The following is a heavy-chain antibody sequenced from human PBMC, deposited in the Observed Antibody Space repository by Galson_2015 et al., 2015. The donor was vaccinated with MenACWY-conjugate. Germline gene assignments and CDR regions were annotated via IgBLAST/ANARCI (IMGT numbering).Heavy chain of an antibody. CDR1: GFTFSNYA. Sequence: SLRLSCAASGFTFSNYAMTWVRQAPGKGLEWVSCVSKSGGTTYYADSAKGRFTVSRGNSKDTLYLQMNGLRAEDTALYYCAKLHGDIWAGYHADWYFDLWGRGTLVTVSS. CDR2: VSKSGGTT. CDR3: AKLHGDIWAGYHADWYFDL. D-gene: IGHD3-9*01. J-gene: IGHJ2*01. V-gene: IGHV3-23*01.